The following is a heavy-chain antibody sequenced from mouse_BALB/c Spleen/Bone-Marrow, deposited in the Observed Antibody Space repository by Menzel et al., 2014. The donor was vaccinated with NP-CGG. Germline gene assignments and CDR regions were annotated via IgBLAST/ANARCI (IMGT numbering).Heavy chain of an antibody. V-gene: IGHV1-4*01. CDR2: INPSSGYT. Sequence: VQLQQSGAELARPGASVKMSCKASGYTFTYYTMHWVKQRPGQGLEWIGYINPSSGYTNYNQKFKDKATLTADKSSSTAYMQLSSLTSDDSAVYYCARGSNSPYSAMDYWGQGTSVTVSS. CDR1: GYTFTYYT. CDR3: ARGSNSPYSAMDY. D-gene: IGHD2-5*01. J-gene: IGHJ4*01.